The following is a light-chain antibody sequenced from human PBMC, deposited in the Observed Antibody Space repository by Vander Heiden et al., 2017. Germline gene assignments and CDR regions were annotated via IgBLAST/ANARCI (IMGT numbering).Light chain of an antibody. CDR2: LGS. CDR1: QSLLHSNGYNY. Sequence: DIAMTQSPLSLPVTPGEPASISCRSSQSLLHSNGYNYLDWYLQKPGQSPQLLIYLGSNRASGVPDRFSGSGSGTDFTLKISRVEAEDVGVYYCMQALQTPYTFGGGTKVEIK. V-gene: IGKV2-28*01. CDR3: MQALQTPYT. J-gene: IGKJ4*01.